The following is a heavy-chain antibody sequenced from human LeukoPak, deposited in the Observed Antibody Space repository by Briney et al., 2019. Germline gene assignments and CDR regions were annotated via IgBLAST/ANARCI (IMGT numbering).Heavy chain of an antibody. CDR2: IGGSGQNT. CDR1: GFTFSIYA. V-gene: IGHV3-23*01. D-gene: IGHD4-17*01. J-gene: IGHJ2*01. Sequence: GSLRLSCAASGFTFSIYAMSWVRQAPGKGLEWVSAIGGSGQNTNYADSVKGRFTISRDNSRNTLYLDMNILRAEDTAVYYCAKTVTTQAYYWYFDLWGRGTLVTVSS. CDR3: AKTVTTQAYYWYFDL.